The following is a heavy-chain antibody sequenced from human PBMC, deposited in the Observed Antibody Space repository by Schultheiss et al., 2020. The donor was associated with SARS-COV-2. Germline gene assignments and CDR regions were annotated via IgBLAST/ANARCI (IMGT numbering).Heavy chain of an antibody. D-gene: IGHD6-6*01. CDR1: GFTFSSYG. CDR3: ARDLSSSARIYYYGMDV. Sequence: GGSLRLSCAASGFTFSSYGMHWVRQAPGKGLEWVSYISSSGSTIYYADSVKGRFTISRDNSKNTLYLQMNSLRAEDTAVYYCARDLSSSARIYYYGMDVWGQGTTVTVSS. CDR2: ISSSGSTI. V-gene: IGHV3-48*01. J-gene: IGHJ6*02.